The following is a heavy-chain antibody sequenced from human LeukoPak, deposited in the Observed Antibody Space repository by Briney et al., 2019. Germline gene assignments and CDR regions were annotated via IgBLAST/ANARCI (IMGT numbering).Heavy chain of an antibody. V-gene: IGHV1-46*01. Sequence: ASVKVSCKASGYTFTSYYMHWVRQAPGQGLEWMGIINPSGGSTSYAQKFQGRVTMTRDTSTSTVYMELSSLRSEDTAVYYCARAGYYYDSSGYFHVYYYGMDVWGQGTTVTVSS. J-gene: IGHJ6*02. CDR1: GYTFTSYY. CDR2: INPSGGST. CDR3: ARAGYYYDSSGYFHVYYYGMDV. D-gene: IGHD3-22*01.